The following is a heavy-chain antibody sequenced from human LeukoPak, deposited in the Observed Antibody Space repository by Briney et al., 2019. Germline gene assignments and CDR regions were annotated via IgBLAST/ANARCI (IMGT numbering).Heavy chain of an antibody. J-gene: IGHJ4*02. Sequence: VASVKVSCKASGYTFTSCDINWVRQATGQGLEWMGWMNPNSGNTGYGQSFQGRITMTRDISIGTAYMELSNLTSEDTAIYCCTRGSSGRRDNWGQGTLVTVSA. CDR3: TRGSSGRRDN. CDR1: GYTFTSCD. D-gene: IGHD6-19*01. CDR2: MNPNSGNT. V-gene: IGHV1-8*01.